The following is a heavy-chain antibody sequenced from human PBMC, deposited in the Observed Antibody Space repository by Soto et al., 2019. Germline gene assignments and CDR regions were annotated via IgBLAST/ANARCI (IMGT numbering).Heavy chain of an antibody. Sequence: PGGSLRLSCAASGFTFSSYSMNWVRQAPGKGLEWVSYISSSSSTIYYVDSVKGRFTISRDNAKNSLYLQMNSLRDEDTAVYYCARGGMTTVTTFIHAFDIWGQGTMVT. J-gene: IGHJ3*02. CDR2: ISSSSSTI. CDR3: ARGGMTTVTTFIHAFDI. V-gene: IGHV3-48*02. CDR1: GFTFSSYS. D-gene: IGHD4-17*01.